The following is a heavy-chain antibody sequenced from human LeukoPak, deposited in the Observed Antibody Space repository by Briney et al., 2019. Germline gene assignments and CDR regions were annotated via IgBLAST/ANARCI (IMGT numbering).Heavy chain of an antibody. Sequence: GGSLRLSCAASGFSFSDYYMSWIRQAPGTVLEWVSYISSSGSTIFYADSVKGRFTISRDNAKNSLYLQMNSLRAEDTAVYYSAREGIVGATLEFDYWSQGTLVTVSS. CDR1: GFSFSDYY. CDR2: ISSSGSTI. CDR3: AREGIVGATLEFDY. J-gene: IGHJ4*02. V-gene: IGHV3-11*04. D-gene: IGHD1-26*01.